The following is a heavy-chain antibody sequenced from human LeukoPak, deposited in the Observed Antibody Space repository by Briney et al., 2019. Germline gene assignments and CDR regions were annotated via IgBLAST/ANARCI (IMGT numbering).Heavy chain of an antibody. J-gene: IGHJ3*02. D-gene: IGHD2-15*01. V-gene: IGHV1-2*02. CDR2: INPNTGGT. Sequence: GASVKVSCKASGYTFTAYYMHRVRQAPGQGLEWMGWINPNTGGTNYAQRFQGRVTMTRDTSINTAYMGLNSLRFDDTALYYCARVAATNDAFDMWGQGTMVTVSS. CDR1: GYTFTAYY. CDR3: ARVAATNDAFDM.